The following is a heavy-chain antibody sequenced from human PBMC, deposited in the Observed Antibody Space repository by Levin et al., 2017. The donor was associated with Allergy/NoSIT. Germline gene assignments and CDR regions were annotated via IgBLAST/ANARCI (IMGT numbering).Heavy chain of an antibody. CDR2: ISWNSGSI. Sequence: SLKISCAASGFTFDDYAMHWVRQAPGKGMEWVSGISWNSGSIGYADSVKGRFTISRDNAKNSLYLQMNSLRAEDTALYYCAKDSYYDSSGYPDYWGQGTLVTVSS. CDR3: AKDSYYDSSGYPDY. D-gene: IGHD3-22*01. CDR1: GFTFDDYA. V-gene: IGHV3-9*01. J-gene: IGHJ4*02.